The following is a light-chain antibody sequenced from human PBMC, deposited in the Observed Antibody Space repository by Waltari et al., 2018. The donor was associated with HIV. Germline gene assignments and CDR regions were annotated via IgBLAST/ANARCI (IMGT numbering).Light chain of an antibody. CDR3: VAWDGRLSGWV. J-gene: IGLJ3*02. CDR1: NSNIGGYY. Sequence: QSVLTQPPSASGTPGQRVTISCSGDNSNIGGYYVYWYQQVPGTAPKLLVYKDNQRPSGVPDRFSASESGTSASLAISGLRSEDEADYYCVAWDGRLSGWVFGGGTKLTVL. CDR2: KDN. V-gene: IGLV1-47*01.